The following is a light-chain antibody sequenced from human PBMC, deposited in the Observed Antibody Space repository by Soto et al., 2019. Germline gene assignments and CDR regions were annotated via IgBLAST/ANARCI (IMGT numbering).Light chain of an antibody. CDR1: QSISSF. CDR2: EAS. V-gene: IGKV1-5*01. Sequence: DIQMTQSPSTLSASVGDRVTITCRASQSISSFLAWYQHKVGEAPKLLIAEASSLESGVPSRFSGSGSVTEYTLTISRLQPDDVATYYCQHYISFPWTFGQGTKVDIK. CDR3: QHYISFPWT. J-gene: IGKJ1*01.